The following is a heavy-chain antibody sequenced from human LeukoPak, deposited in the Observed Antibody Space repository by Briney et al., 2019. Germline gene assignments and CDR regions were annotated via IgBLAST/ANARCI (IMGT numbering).Heavy chain of an antibody. Sequence: GGSLRLSCAASGFTLSSYSMYWVRQAPGEGLEWVSGISGSGGPTYYADSVKGRFIISRDNSENTLYLQMNSLTVGDTAVYYCAKGRVVESILDYWGQGVLVTVSS. J-gene: IGHJ4*02. CDR1: GFTLSSYS. D-gene: IGHD3-3*01. CDR2: ISGSGGPT. V-gene: IGHV3-23*01. CDR3: AKGRVVESILDY.